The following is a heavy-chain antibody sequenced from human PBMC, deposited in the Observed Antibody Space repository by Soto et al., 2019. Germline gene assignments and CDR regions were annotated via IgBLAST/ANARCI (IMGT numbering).Heavy chain of an antibody. CDR3: AKLSVLRFLEWLPDLDAFDI. CDR2: ISGSGGST. J-gene: IGHJ3*02. Sequence: GGSLRLSCAASGFTFSSYAMSWVRQAPGKGLEWVSAISGSGGSTYYADSVKGRFTISRDNSKNTLYLQMNSLRAEDTAVYYCAKLSVLRFLEWLPDLDAFDIWGQGTMVTVS. CDR1: GFTFSSYA. D-gene: IGHD3-3*01. V-gene: IGHV3-23*01.